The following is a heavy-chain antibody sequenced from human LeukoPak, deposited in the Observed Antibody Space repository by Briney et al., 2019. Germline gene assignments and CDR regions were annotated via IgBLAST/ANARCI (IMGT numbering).Heavy chain of an antibody. V-gene: IGHV1-69*05. CDR2: IIPIFGTA. Sequence: GASVKVSCKASGGTFSSYAISWVRQAPGQGLEWMGGIIPIFGTANYAQKFQGRVTITTDESTSTAYMELSSLRSEDTAVYYRARDRRGRSGSYRYYFDYWGQGTLVTVSS. D-gene: IGHD1-26*01. J-gene: IGHJ4*02. CDR3: ARDRRGRSGSYRYYFDY. CDR1: GGTFSSYA.